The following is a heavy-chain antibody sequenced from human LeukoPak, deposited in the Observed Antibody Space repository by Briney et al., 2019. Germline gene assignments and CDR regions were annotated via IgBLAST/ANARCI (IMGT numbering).Heavy chain of an antibody. Sequence: SGTLSLTCTVSGGSISSYYWSWIRQPPGKGLEWIGYIYYSGSTNYNPSLKSRVTISVDTSKNQFSLKLSSVTAADTAVYYCAGHGIQLWFPFDYWGQGTLVTVSS. CDR2: IYYSGST. CDR3: AGHGIQLWFPFDY. D-gene: IGHD5-18*01. J-gene: IGHJ4*02. V-gene: IGHV4-59*08. CDR1: GGSISSYY.